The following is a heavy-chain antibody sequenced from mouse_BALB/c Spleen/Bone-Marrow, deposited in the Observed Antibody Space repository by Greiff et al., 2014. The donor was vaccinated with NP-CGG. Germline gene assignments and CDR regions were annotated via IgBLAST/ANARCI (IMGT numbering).Heavy chain of an antibody. V-gene: IGHV4-1*02. J-gene: IGHJ3*01. CDR2: INPDSSTI. Sequence: DVMLVESGGGLVQPGGSLKLSCAASGFDFSRFWMSWVRQAPGKGLEWIGEINPDSSTINYTPSLKDRFIISRDNAKNTLYLQMSKVRSEDTALYYCARLGYYGSFAFWGQGTLVTVSA. CDR1: GFDFSRFW. CDR3: ARLGYYGSFAF. D-gene: IGHD1-2*01.